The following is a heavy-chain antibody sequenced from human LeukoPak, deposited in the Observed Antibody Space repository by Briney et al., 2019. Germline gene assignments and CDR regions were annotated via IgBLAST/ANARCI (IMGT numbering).Heavy chain of an antibody. CDR2: ISSSGSTI. V-gene: IGHV3-11*04. CDR3: ARDGAVTTKGLFSIPDAFDI. J-gene: IGHJ3*02. Sequence: PGGSLRLSCAASGFTFSDYYMSWIRQAPGKGLEWVSYISSSGSTIYYADSVKGRFTISRDNAKNSLYLQMNSLRAEDTAVYYCARDGAVTTKGLFSIPDAFDIWGQGTMVTVSS. D-gene: IGHD4-17*01. CDR1: GFTFSDYY.